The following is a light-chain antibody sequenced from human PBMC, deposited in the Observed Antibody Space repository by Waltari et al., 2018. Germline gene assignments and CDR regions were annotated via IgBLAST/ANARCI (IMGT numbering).Light chain of an antibody. CDR3: QQYNSYSWK. CDR2: KGS. J-gene: IGKJ1*01. Sequence: DIQMTQSPSTMSASVGDRVTITCRASQSISSWLAWYQQKRGKAPKLLIYKGSSLESGVPSRVSGMGSGTEFTLTLSSLQPDDLGTYYCQQYNSYSWKFGQGTKVEIK. CDR1: QSISSW. V-gene: IGKV1-5*03.